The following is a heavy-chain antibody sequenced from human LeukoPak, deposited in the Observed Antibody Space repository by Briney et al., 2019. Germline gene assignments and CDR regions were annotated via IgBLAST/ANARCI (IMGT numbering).Heavy chain of an antibody. CDR2: IIPIFGTA. V-gene: IGHV1-69*13. Sequence: SVKVSCKASGGTFSSYAISWVRQASGQGLEWMGGIIPIFGTANYAQKFQGRVTITADESTSTAYMELSSLRSEDTAVYYCAKNKYSSSWYNFDYWGQGTLVTVSS. CDR1: GGTFSSYA. CDR3: AKNKYSSSWYNFDY. D-gene: IGHD6-13*01. J-gene: IGHJ4*02.